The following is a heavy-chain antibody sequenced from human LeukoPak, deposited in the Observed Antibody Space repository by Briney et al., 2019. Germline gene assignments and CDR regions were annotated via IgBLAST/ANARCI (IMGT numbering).Heavy chain of an antibody. CDR3: ARRGYGDYAPFDY. CDR1: GFTVSSNY. CDR2: IYSGGST. D-gene: IGHD4-17*01. Sequence: GGSLRLSCAVFGFTVSSNYMTWVRQAPGKGLEWVSVIYSGGSTYYADSVKGRFTISRDNSKNTLYLQMNSLRAEDTAVYYCARRGYGDYAPFDYWGQGTLVAVSS. J-gene: IGHJ4*02. V-gene: IGHV3-66*04.